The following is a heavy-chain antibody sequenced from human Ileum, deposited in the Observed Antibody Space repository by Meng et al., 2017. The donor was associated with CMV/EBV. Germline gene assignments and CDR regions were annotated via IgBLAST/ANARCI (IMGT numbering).Heavy chain of an antibody. CDR3: VGDWGPYKSRGYFDP. Sequence: QVQLQVSGPGLGTPSESLSLTCSVSGDSSSSGNYYWGSIRQPPGKDLEWIGSIYYSGSTYDNPSLKSRVTMSVDPSKNQFSLRLSSVTAADTAIYYCVGDWGPYKSRGYFDPWGQGTLVTVSS. V-gene: IGHV4-39*07. D-gene: IGHD5-12*01. CDR2: IYYSGST. J-gene: IGHJ5*02. CDR1: GDSSSSGNYY.